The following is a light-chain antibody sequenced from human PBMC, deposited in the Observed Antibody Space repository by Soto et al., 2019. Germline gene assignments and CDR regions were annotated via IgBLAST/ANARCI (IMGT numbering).Light chain of an antibody. CDR1: QSVSSSY. CDR3: QQRSNWPPVT. Sequence: PGERVTLSCRASQSVSSSYLTWHQQKPGQAPRLLIYGASTRATSIPARFSGSGSGTDFTLAISSLEPEDFAVYYCQQRSNWPPVTFGGGTKVDIK. J-gene: IGKJ4*01. V-gene: IGKV3D-20*02. CDR2: GAS.